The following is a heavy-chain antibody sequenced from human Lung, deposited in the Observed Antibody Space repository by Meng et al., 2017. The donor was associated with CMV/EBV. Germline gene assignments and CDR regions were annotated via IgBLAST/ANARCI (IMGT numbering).Heavy chain of an antibody. CDR3: SQCLPWVYRGY. Sequence: QITVKKSGPTVMRPTQTITLTCTFSGFSLSRDFVGVGWIRQPPRKALEWLSIIYWDDLKRYSPSLKDRLPITKDTSGNQVGLTMTNIDPADTATYYCSQCLPWVYRGYWCQGTLVTVSS. V-gene: IGHV2-5*02. J-gene: IGHJ4*02. CDR1: GFSLSRDFVG. CDR2: IYWDDLK. D-gene: IGHD5/OR15-5a*01.